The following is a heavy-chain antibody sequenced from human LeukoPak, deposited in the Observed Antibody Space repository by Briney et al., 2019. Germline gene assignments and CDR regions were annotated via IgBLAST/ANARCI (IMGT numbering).Heavy chain of an antibody. CDR1: GFTVSGNY. CDR3: ARESVTSGWCLY. D-gene: IGHD6-19*01. V-gene: IGHV3-53*01. CDR2: IYKEGNT. Sequence: GGSLRLSCAASGFTVSGNYMSSVRQAPGHGRQWVSTIYKEGNTFYADSVRGRFTLSRDNSKNTLYLQMNSLRAEDTAIYYCARESVTSGWCLYWGQGTLVTVSS. J-gene: IGHJ4*02.